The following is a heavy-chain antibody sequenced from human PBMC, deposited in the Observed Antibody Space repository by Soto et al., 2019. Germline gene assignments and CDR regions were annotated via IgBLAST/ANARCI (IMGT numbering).Heavy chain of an antibody. Sequence: SVKVSCKASGGTFSSYAISWVRQAPGQGLEWMGGIVPIFGPANYAQRFQGRVTITADGSTSTAYMELSSLRFEDTAVYYCATRLGRQQQNRRYHSYGMDVWGQGTTVTVSS. CDR1: GGTFSSYA. V-gene: IGHV1-69*13. J-gene: IGHJ6*02. CDR2: IVPIFGPA. D-gene: IGHD1-1*01. CDR3: ATRLGRQQQNRRYHSYGMDV.